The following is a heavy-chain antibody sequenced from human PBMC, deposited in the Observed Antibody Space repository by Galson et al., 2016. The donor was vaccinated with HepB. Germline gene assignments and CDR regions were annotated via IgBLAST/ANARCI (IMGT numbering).Heavy chain of an antibody. Sequence: QSGAEVKKPGESLRISCKGSGYSFTTYFINWVRQTPGKGLEWMGRIDPSDSYTTYNPSFQGHVTISAEPSTSTAFLQWNSLKASDAAICYCARPEMYADYTLDFWGQGTLVTVSS. D-gene: IGHD4-11*01. CDR3: ARPEMYADYTLDF. J-gene: IGHJ4*02. V-gene: IGHV5-10-1*01. CDR1: GYSFTTYF. CDR2: IDPSDSYT.